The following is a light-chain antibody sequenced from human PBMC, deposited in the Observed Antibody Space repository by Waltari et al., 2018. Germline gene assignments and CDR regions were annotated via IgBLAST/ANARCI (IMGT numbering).Light chain of an antibody. CDR2: RNN. CDR3: AAWDDSLSGRV. Sequence: QSVLTQPPSASGTPGQRVTITCSGSRSNLGNNYVSWYQQLPGTAPKLLIYRNNQRPSGVPDRCSGSKSGTSASLAISGLRSEDEADYYCAAWDDSLSGRVFGGGTKVTVL. J-gene: IGLJ3*02. V-gene: IGLV1-47*01. CDR1: RSNLGNNY.